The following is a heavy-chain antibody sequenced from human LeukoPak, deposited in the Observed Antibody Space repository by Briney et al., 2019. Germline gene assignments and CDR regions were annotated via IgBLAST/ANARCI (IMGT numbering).Heavy chain of an antibody. CDR3: AIRVGGYSSGQPEL. V-gene: IGHV3-30*04. Sequence: GGSLRLSCAASGFTFSSYAMHWVRQAPGKGLEWVAVISYDGSNKYYADSVKGRFTISRDNSKNTLYLQMNSLRAEDTAVYYCAIRVGGYSSGQPELGGQGTLVTVSS. D-gene: IGHD6-19*01. CDR2: ISYDGSNK. CDR1: GFTFSSYA. J-gene: IGHJ4*02.